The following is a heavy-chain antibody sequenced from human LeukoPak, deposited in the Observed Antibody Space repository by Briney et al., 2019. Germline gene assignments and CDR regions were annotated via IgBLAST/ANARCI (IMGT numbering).Heavy chain of an antibody. V-gene: IGHV3-20*04. CDR1: GFTFDDYG. CDR3: ARAGGDYGDGYAYFDY. D-gene: IGHD4-17*01. CDR2: NNWNGGST. Sequence: GGSLRLSCAASGFTFDDYGMSWVRQAPGKGLEWVSGNNWNGGSTGYADSVKGRFTISRDNAKNSLYLQMNSLRAEDTALYYCARAGGDYGDGYAYFDYWGQGTLVTVSS. J-gene: IGHJ4*02.